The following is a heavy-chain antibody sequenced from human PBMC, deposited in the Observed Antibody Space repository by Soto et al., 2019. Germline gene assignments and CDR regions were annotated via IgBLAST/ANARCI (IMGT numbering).Heavy chain of an antibody. Sequence: SETLSLTCTVSGGSISSYYWSWIRQPPGKGLEWIGYIYYSGSTNYNPSLKSRVTISVDTSKNQFSLKLSSVTAADTAVYYCARHRTSTARKRYYYYMDVWGKGTTVTVSS. J-gene: IGHJ6*03. CDR3: ARHRTSTARKRYYYYMDV. D-gene: IGHD2-2*01. V-gene: IGHV4-59*08. CDR1: GGSISSYY. CDR2: IYYSGST.